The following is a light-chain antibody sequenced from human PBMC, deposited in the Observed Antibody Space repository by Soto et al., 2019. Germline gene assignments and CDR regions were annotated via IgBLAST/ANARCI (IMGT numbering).Light chain of an antibody. CDR3: QKYNSGPRT. J-gene: IGKJ3*01. CDR2: AAS. CDR1: QGISNY. V-gene: IGKV1-27*01. Sequence: DIQMTQSPSSLSASVGDRVTITCRASQGISNYLAWYQQKPGKVPKLLIYAASTLQSGVPSRFSGSGSGTDVTLTISGLQPEDVATYYCQKYNSGPRTFGPGTKVDIK.